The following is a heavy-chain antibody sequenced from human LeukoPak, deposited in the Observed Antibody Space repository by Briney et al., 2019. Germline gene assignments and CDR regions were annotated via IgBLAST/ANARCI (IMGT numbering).Heavy chain of an antibody. CDR2: IYHRGST. CDR3: GRIGSSGWYVSDY. V-gene: IGHV4-38-2*01. D-gene: IGHD6-19*01. CDR1: GYSISSGFY. J-gene: IGHJ4*02. Sequence: SETLSLTCAGSGYSISSGFYCDWIRPPPGKGLEWIGSIYHRGSTYYNPSLKSRVTISVDTSKNQFSLKLSSVTAADTAVYYCGRIGSSGWYVSDYWGQGTLVTVSS.